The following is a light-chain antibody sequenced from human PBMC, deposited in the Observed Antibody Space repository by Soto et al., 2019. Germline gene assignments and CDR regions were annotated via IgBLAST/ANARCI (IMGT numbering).Light chain of an antibody. CDR3: QQYSNSHST. V-gene: IGKV3-20*01. CDR1: PSVSSRY. CDR2: GAS. J-gene: IGKJ1*01. Sequence: EIVLTQSPGTLSLSPGARATLSCRASPSVSSRYLAWSQQKPVQAPMLLMYGASSRATGIPDRVSGSGSGTAFTLTISRLEPEDFAVDYCQQYSNSHSTCGQGTNVDIK.